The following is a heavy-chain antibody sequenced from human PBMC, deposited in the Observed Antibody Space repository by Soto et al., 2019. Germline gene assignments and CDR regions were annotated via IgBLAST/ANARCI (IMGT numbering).Heavy chain of an antibody. CDR1: GGTFSNHA. V-gene: IGHV1-69*05. CDR3: AREVAADGTFREDVFDI. CDR2: IIPIFTTT. D-gene: IGHD6-13*01. J-gene: IGHJ3*02. Sequence: QVQLVQSGAEVKKPGSSVTVSCKASGGTFSNHAINWVRQAPGQGLEWMGRIIPIFTTTNYAQNFQGRVTITSDESTITAYMELTSLKQDATAVYYCAREVAADGTFREDVFDIWGQGTMVTVSS.